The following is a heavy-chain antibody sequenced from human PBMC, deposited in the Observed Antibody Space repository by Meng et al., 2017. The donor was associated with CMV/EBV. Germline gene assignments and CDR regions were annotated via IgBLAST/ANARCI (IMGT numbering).Heavy chain of an antibody. D-gene: IGHD6-19*01. CDR3: ARTGGWYSFDY. J-gene: IGHJ4*02. CDR1: GFTFSDYY. Sequence: GGSLRLSCAASGFTFSDYYMSWIRQAPGKGLEWVSSISSSSSYIYYADSVKGRFTISRDNAKNSLYLQMNSLRAEDTAVYYCARTGGWYSFDYWGQGTLVTVSS. V-gene: IGHV3-11*06. CDR2: ISSSSSYI.